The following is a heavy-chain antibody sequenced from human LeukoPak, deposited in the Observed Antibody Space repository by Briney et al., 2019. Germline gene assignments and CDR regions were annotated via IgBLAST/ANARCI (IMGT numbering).Heavy chain of an antibody. CDR1: GFTFSDHW. D-gene: IGHD5-18*01. V-gene: IGHV3-11*01. Sequence: PGGSLRLSCAASGFTFSDHWFSWIRQAPGKGLEWVAYIGPTATSVYYADSVKGRFTISRDNSKNSLYLQMNSLRAEDTALHYCAKGRSSVRYSSFDYWGQGTLVTVSS. CDR2: IGPTATSV. CDR3: AKGRSSVRYSSFDY. J-gene: IGHJ4*02.